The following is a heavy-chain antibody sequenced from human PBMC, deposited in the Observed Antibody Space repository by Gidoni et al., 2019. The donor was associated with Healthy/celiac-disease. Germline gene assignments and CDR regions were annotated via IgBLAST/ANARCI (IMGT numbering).Heavy chain of an antibody. Sequence: QVQLVQSGAEVKKPGAAVKVSCKASGYTFTSYDSNWVRQATGQGLEWMGWMNPNSVNTGYAQTFQGRVPMTRNTSIRTAYLELSSLRSEDTAVYYCARGYSSSLSSFLAPHPPYPDYWGQGTLVTVSS. J-gene: IGHJ4*02. V-gene: IGHV1-8*01. CDR3: ARGYSSSLSSFLAPHPPYPDY. CDR2: MNPNSVNT. D-gene: IGHD6-6*01. CDR1: GYTFTSYD.